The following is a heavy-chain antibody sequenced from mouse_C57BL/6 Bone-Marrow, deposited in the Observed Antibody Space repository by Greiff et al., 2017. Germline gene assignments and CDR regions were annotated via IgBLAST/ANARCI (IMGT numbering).Heavy chain of an antibody. V-gene: IGHV5-17*01. Sequence: EVKLMESGGGLVKPGGSLKLSCAASGFTFSDYGMHWVRQAPEQGLEWVAYISSGSSTIYYADTVKGRFTITRDNAKNTLFLQMTSLRSEDTAMYYCARGFLLYFDYWGQGTTLTVSS. J-gene: IGHJ2*01. D-gene: IGHD3-2*02. CDR2: ISSGSSTI. CDR3: ARGFLLYFDY. CDR1: GFTFSDYG.